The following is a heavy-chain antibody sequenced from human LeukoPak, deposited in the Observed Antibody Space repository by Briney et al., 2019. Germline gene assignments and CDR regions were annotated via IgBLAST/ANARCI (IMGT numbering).Heavy chain of an antibody. CDR2: VSYDESHQ. V-gene: IGHV3-30*04. Sequence: GGSLRLSCAASGFSFSSYAMHWVRQAPGKGLEWVAVVSYDESHQFYAKSVKGRFTISRDNAKNTLYLQMNSLRAEDTALYYCAKDQEYGNNGYYYYAMDVWGQGTTVTVSS. CDR1: GFSFSSYA. CDR3: AKDQEYGNNGYYYYAMDV. D-gene: IGHD2/OR15-2a*01. J-gene: IGHJ6*02.